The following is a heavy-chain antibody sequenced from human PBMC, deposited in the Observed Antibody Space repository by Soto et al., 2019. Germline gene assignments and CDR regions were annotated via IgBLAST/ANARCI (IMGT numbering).Heavy chain of an antibody. Sequence: QVLLQESGPGVVKPSGTLSLTCVVSDKSMSDEIWWSWGRHPPGKGLEWIGEVHHSKGAFYNPSLSSRVTVSADVFSNKFFLEVRSVDTADTAVYYCASEGRYKLNSWGQGTPVTVSS. CDR3: ASEGRYKLNS. CDR1: DKSMSDEIW. CDR2: VHHSKGA. V-gene: IGHV4-4*02. J-gene: IGHJ4*02. D-gene: IGHD1-26*01.